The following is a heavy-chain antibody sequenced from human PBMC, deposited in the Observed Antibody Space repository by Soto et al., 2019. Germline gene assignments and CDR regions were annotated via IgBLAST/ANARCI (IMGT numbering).Heavy chain of an antibody. CDR1: GGSISSGDYY. CDR2: IYYSGST. CDR3: ARERDSSGYYPPGNWFDP. V-gene: IGHV4-30-4*01. D-gene: IGHD3-22*01. J-gene: IGHJ5*02. Sequence: SETLSLTCTVSGGSISSGDYYWSWIRQPPWKGLEWIGYIYYSGSTYYNPSLKSRVTISVDTSKNQFSLKLSSVTAADTAVYYCARERDSSGYYPPGNWFDPWGQGXLVTVYS.